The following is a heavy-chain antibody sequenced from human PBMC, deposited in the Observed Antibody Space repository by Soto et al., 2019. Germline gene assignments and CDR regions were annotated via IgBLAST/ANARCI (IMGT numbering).Heavy chain of an antibody. J-gene: IGHJ4*02. CDR2: IYTSGTT. CDR1: GGAMSRNY. D-gene: IGHD6-19*01. Sequence: SETLSLTCTVSGGAMSRNYWSWIRQSACKGLEWIGRIYTSGTTNYNPSIKSRVTMSVDTSKNRFSLKLTSVTAADTAVYYCARDQRLDSYSSPLYIYFDSWGQGSLVTVSS. CDR3: ARDQRLDSYSSPLYIYFDS. V-gene: IGHV4-4*07.